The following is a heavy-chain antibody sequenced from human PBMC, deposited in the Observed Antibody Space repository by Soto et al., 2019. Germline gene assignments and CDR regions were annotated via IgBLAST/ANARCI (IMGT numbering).Heavy chain of an antibody. CDR1: GFPFRSYS. CDR2: ISSSSSYI. J-gene: IGHJ6*02. V-gene: IGHV3-21*01. Sequence: PGGSLRLSCAASGFPFRSYSMNWVRQAPGKGLEWVSSISSSSSYIYYADSVKGRFTISRDNAKNSLYLQMNSLRAEDTAVYYCARVVDYYDPYYYYGMDVWGQGTTVTVSS. D-gene: IGHD3-22*01. CDR3: ARVVDYYDPYYYYGMDV.